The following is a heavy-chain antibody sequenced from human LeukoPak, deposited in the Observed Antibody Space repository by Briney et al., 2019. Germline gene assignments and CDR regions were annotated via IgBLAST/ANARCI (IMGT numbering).Heavy chain of an antibody. J-gene: IGHJ4*02. CDR1: GYSISSGYY. CDR3: ARDLDSSGYYSSSGFDY. D-gene: IGHD3-22*01. V-gene: IGHV4-38-2*02. CDR2: IYHSGST. Sequence: SGTLSLTCAVSGYSISSGYYWGWIRQPPGKGLEWIGSIYHSGSTYYNPSPKSRVTISVDTSKNQFSLKLSSVTAADTAVCYCARDLDSSGYYSSSGFDYWGQGTLVTVSS.